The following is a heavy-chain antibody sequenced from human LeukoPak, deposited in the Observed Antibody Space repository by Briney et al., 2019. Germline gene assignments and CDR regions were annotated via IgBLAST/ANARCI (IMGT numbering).Heavy chain of an antibody. CDR1: GGSISSYY. CDR3: ARGVNHFWSGYFCFDP. Sequence: KPSETLSLTCTVSGGSISSYYWSWIRQPPGKGLEWIGYIYYSGSTNYNPSLKGRVTISVDTSENQFSLKLSSVTAADTAVYYCARGVNHFWSGYFCFDPWGQGTLVTVSS. V-gene: IGHV4-59*01. J-gene: IGHJ5*02. D-gene: IGHD3-3*02. CDR2: IYYSGST.